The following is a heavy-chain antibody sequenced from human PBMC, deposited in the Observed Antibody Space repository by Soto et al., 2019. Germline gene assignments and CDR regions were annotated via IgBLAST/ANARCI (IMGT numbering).Heavy chain of an antibody. D-gene: IGHD6-13*01. CDR2: INHSGST. Sequence: PSETLSLTCAVYGGSFSGYYWSWIRQPPGKGLEWIGEINHSGSTNYNPSLKSRVTISVDTSKNQFSLKLSSVTAADTAVYYCARRRIAAAGKIKYGMDVWGQGTTVTVSS. V-gene: IGHV4-34*01. J-gene: IGHJ6*02. CDR1: GGSFSGYY. CDR3: ARRRIAAAGKIKYGMDV.